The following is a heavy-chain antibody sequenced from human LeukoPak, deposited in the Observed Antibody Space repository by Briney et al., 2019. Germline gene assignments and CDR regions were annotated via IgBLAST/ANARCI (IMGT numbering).Heavy chain of an antibody. J-gene: IGHJ4*02. D-gene: IGHD3-22*01. CDR3: ARGPDYDSSGYYYD. CDR1: GGTFSSYA. CDR2: IIPIFDTA. Sequence: GASVKVSCKASGGTFSSYAISWVRRAPGQGLEWMGGIIPIFDTANYAQKFQGRVTITADESTSTAYMELSSLRSEDTAVYYCARGPDYDSSGYYYDWGQGTLVTVSS. V-gene: IGHV1-69*13.